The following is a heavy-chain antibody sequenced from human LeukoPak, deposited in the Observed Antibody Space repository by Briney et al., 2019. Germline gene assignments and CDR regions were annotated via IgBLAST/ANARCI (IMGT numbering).Heavy chain of an antibody. Sequence: TGGSQRLSCAASGFTFSSYAMHWVRQAPGKGLEWVAVISYDGSNKYYADSVKGRFTISRDNSKNTLYLQMNSLRAEDTAVYYCARVREGYFDYWGQGTLVTVSS. J-gene: IGHJ4*02. CDR1: GFTFSSYA. CDR2: ISYDGSNK. CDR3: ARVREGYFDY. V-gene: IGHV3-30*01. D-gene: IGHD1-26*01.